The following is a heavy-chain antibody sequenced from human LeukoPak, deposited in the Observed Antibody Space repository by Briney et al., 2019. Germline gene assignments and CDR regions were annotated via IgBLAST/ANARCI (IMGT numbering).Heavy chain of an antibody. V-gene: IGHV4-30-2*01. D-gene: IGHD4-23*01. CDR3: ARVVTQIDY. CDR2: INHSGST. J-gene: IGHJ4*02. Sequence: KPSQTLSLTCTVSGGSISSGGYYWNWFRQPPGKGLEWIGEINHSGSTNYNPSLKSRVTISVDTSKNQFSLKLSSVTAADTAVYYCARVVTQIDYWGQGTLVTVSS. CDR1: GGSISSGGYY.